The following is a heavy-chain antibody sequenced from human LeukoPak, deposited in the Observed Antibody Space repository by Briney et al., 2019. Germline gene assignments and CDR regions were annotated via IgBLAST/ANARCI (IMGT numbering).Heavy chain of an antibody. CDR3: ARRTWRVVAATRSTDY. Sequence: SETLSLTCAVYGGSFSGYYWSWIRQPPGKGLEWIGEINHSGSTNYNPSLKSRVTISVDTSKNQFSLKLSSVTAADTAVYYCARRTWRVVAATRSTDYWGQGTLVTVSS. D-gene: IGHD2-15*01. CDR2: INHSGST. V-gene: IGHV4-34*01. J-gene: IGHJ4*02. CDR1: GGSFSGYY.